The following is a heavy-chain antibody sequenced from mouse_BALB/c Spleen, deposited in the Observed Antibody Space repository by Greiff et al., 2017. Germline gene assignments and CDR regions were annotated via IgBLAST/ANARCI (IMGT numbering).Heavy chain of an antibody. CDR2: ISYDGSN. V-gene: IGHV3-6*02. CDR1: GYSIISGYY. J-gene: IGHJ4*01. D-gene: IGHD2-3*01. CDR3: ARIHDGYLYYAMDY. Sequence: VQLQQSGPGLVKPSQSLSLTCSVTGYSIISGYYWNWIRQFPGNKLEWMGYISYDGSNNYNPSLKNRISITRDTSKNQFFLKLNSVTTEDTATYYCARIHDGYLYYAMDYWGQGTSVTVSS.